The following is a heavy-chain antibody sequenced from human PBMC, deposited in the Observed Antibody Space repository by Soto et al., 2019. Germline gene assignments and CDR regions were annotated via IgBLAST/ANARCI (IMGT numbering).Heavy chain of an antibody. Sequence: LSCAASGFTFSSYSRNLVRQAPGKVLELVSSISSSSSYIYYADSVKGRFTISRDNAKNSLYLQMNSLRAEDTAVYYCARGGRREYYFDYWGQGTLVTVSS. CDR1: GFTFSSYS. D-gene: IGHD3-10*01. V-gene: IGHV3-21*01. CDR3: ARGGRREYYFDY. J-gene: IGHJ4*02. CDR2: ISSSSSYI.